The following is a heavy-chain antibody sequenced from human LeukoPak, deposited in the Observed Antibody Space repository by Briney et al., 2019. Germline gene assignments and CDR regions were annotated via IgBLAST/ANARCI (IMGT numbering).Heavy chain of an antibody. CDR3: ARTTVTAGRTNWFDP. V-gene: IGHV3-7*01. D-gene: IGHD4-17*01. CDR1: GFTFTNSW. CDR2: INQDGSDP. J-gene: IGHJ5*02. Sequence: GGSLRLSCAASGFTFTNSWMNWVRQAPGQGLEWMANINQDGSDPYCVDSVKGRFTISRDNAKNSLYLQMNSLRAEDTAVYYCARTTVTAGRTNWFDPWGQGTLVTVSS.